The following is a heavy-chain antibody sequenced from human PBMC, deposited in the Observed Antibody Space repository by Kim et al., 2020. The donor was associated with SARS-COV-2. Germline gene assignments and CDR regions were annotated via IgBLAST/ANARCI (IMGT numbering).Heavy chain of an antibody. CDR3: GKEGRGDDVFYYYGMDV. D-gene: IGHD2-21*02. V-gene: IGHV3-23*01. Sequence: VKGRLTISRDNAKNTLYLQINSLRAEDTAVYYCGKEGRGDDVFYYYGMDVWGQGTTVTVSS. J-gene: IGHJ6*02.